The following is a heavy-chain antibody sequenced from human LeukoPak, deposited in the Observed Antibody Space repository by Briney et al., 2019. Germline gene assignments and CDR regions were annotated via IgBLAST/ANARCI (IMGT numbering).Heavy chain of an antibody. Sequence: KPSETLSLTCAVYGGSFSGYYWSWIRQPPGKGLEWIGEINHSGSTNYNPSLKSRVTISVDTSKNQFSLKLSSVTAADTAVYYCARGLRSADAFDIWGQGTMVTVSS. J-gene: IGHJ3*02. CDR3: ARGLRSADAFDI. V-gene: IGHV4-34*01. CDR1: GGSFSGYY. CDR2: INHSGST.